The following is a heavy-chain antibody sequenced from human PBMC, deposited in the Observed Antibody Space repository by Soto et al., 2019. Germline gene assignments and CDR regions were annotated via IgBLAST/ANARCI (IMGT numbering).Heavy chain of an antibody. Sequence: QVQLQESGPGLVKPSETLSLICTVSGSSVSSNFYYWSWIRQPPGKGLEWIGNVYYTGSTNYNSSLESRITISADTSKNQFSLRLSSLIAADTAVYYCARGGRVSMVRGALDTWGQGTLVTVSS. J-gene: IGHJ5*02. CDR2: VYYTGST. V-gene: IGHV4-61*01. CDR1: GSSVSSNFYY. CDR3: ARGGRVSMVRGALDT. D-gene: IGHD3-10*01.